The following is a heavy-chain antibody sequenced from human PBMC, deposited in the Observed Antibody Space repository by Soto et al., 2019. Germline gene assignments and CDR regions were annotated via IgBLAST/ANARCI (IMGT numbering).Heavy chain of an antibody. CDR3: VKDAPDGAIDD. V-gene: IGHV3-9*01. Sequence: VQVVASGGGLVQPGRSLRLSCAVSGFRFEQYVMHWVRQAPGKGLECVSTVSPTGDTVAYADSVDGRFTVSRDNAKNSLYLQMNSLKGDDTAFAYCVKDAPDGAIDDWGQGTLVTVSS. CDR2: VSPTGDTV. CDR1: GFRFEQYV. J-gene: IGHJ4*02. D-gene: IGHD2-8*01.